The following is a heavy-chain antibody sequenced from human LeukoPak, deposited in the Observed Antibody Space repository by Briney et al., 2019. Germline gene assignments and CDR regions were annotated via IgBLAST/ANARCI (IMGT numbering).Heavy chain of an antibody. J-gene: IGHJ5*02. V-gene: IGHV4-31*03. CDR2: IYYSGST. CDR3: ARGAVVVVAATPHNWFDP. Sequence: PSETLSLTCTVSGGSISSGGYYWSWIRQHPGKGLEGIGYIYYSGSTYYNPSLKRRVTISVDTSKNQFSLQLSSVTAADTAVYYCARGAVVVVAATPHNWFDPWGQGTLVTVSS. CDR1: GGSISSGGYY. D-gene: IGHD2-15*01.